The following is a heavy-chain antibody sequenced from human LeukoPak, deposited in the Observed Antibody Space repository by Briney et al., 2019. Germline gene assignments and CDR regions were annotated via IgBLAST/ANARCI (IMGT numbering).Heavy chain of an antibody. CDR1: GFTVSSNY. Sequence: GRSLRLSCAASGFTVSSNYMSWVRQAPGKGLEWVSLIYSGGTTYYADSVKGRFTISRDNSKNTLYLQMNSLRAEDTAVYYCARSYGDYDSYYYYGMDVWGQGTTVTVSS. J-gene: IGHJ6*02. D-gene: IGHD4-17*01. V-gene: IGHV3-66*01. CDR3: ARSYGDYDSYYYYGMDV. CDR2: IYSGGTT.